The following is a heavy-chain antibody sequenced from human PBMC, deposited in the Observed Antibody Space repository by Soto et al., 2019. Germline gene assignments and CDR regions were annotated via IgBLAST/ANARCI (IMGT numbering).Heavy chain of an antibody. CDR3: ARGGLDIAVAVCDY. CDR2: INPNSGGT. CDR1: GYTFTGYY. D-gene: IGHD6-19*01. Sequence: ASVKVSCKASGYTFTGYYMHWVRQAPGQGLEWMGWINPNSGGTNYAQKFQGWVAMTRDTSISTAYMELSRLRSDDTAVYYCARGGLDIAVAVCDYWGQGTLVTVSS. V-gene: IGHV1-2*04. J-gene: IGHJ4*02.